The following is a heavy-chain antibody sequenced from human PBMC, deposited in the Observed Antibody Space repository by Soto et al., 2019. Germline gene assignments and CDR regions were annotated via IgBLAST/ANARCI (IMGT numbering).Heavy chain of an antibody. CDR1: GGSISSSSYY. CDR3: ARQRKYYYDSSGYQLDY. D-gene: IGHD3-22*01. CDR2: IYYSGST. J-gene: IGHJ4*02. Sequence: QLQLQESGPGLVKPSETLSLTCTVSGGSISSSSYYWGWIRQPPGKGLEWIGSIYYSGSTYYHPSLKTRVTLSVDTSKHPFSLKLSSVTAADTAVYYCARQRKYYYDSSGYQLDYWGQGTLVTVSS. V-gene: IGHV4-39*01.